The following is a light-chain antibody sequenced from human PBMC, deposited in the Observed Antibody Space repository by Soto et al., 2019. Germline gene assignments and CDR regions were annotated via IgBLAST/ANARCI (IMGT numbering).Light chain of an antibody. CDR2: GTS. V-gene: IGKV1-39*01. Sequence: DIQLTQSPSSLSASVGDRVTITCRASQSISNSLNWYQQKPGKAPNLLIYGTSDLQSGVPSRFSCSGSGTEFTLTISSLQSDDFATYYCQQSHSSSWTFGQGTKVEIK. CDR3: QQSHSSSWT. CDR1: QSISNS. J-gene: IGKJ1*01.